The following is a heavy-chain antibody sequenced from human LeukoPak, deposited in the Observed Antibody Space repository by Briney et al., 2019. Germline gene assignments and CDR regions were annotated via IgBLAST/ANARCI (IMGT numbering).Heavy chain of an antibody. D-gene: IGHD5-24*01. J-gene: IGHJ3*02. CDR2: INHSGST. CDR3: ARERRDGYNLDAFDI. V-gene: IGHV4-34*01. Sequence: SETLSLTCAVYGGSFSGYYWSWIRQPPGKGLEWIGEINHSGSTNYNPSLKSRVTISVDTSKNQFSLKLSSVTAADTAVYYCARERRDGYNLDAFDIWGQGTMVTVSS. CDR1: GGSFSGYY.